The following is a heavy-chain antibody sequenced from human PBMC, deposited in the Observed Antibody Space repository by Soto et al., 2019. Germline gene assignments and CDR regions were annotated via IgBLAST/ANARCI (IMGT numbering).Heavy chain of an antibody. D-gene: IGHD6-19*01. J-gene: IGHJ4*02. CDR1: GFIFSQYS. CDR2: ISSTGALM. Sequence: GGSLRLYCAASGFIFSQYSMNWVRQAPGKGLEWVSSISSTGALMYYADSVKGRFTISRDDADNSLYLQMNSLRVEDTAVYYCARDRLARGIPVAGRIDYWGQGA. V-gene: IGHV3-21*01. CDR3: ARDRLARGIPVAGRIDY.